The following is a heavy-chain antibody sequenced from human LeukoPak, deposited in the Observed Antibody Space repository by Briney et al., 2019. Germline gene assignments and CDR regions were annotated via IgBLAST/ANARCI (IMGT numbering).Heavy chain of an antibody. V-gene: IGHV3-30*01. J-gene: IGHJ5*02. CDR1: GFTFSSYV. CDR3: ARSVSSGYDSDWFDP. Sequence: GWSLRLSCAASGFTFSSYVMHWVRQAPAKGLEWVAVISYDGSNKYYADSVKGRFTISSDNSKNTLYLQMNSLRAEDTAVYYCARSVSSGYDSDWFDPWGQGTLVTVSS. D-gene: IGHD5-12*01. CDR2: ISYDGSNK.